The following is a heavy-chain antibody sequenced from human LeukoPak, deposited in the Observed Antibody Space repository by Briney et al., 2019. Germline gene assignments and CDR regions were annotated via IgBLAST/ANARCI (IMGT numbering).Heavy chain of an antibody. V-gene: IGHV3-48*02. CDR1: GFTFRAYS. CDR2: ITSSSDSI. D-gene: IGHD1-26*01. CDR3: ARDPGYSRPSSYGYFDH. J-gene: IGHJ4*02. Sequence: GGSLRLSCATSGFTFRAYSMIWVRQTPGKGLECLSYITSSSDSIHYADSVRGRFTVSRDNAKNSLYLQMNSLRDEDTAVYYCARDPGYSRPSSYGYFDHWGQGTLATVSS.